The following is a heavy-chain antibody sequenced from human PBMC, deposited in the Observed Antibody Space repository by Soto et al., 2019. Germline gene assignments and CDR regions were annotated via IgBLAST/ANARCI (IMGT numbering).Heavy chain of an antibody. CDR2: VNPSGDNT. CDR1: GYTLTTYG. J-gene: IGHJ4*02. V-gene: IGHV1-46*01. CDR3: ARELGGTTVNTLFDH. Sequence: ASVKVSCKAAGYTLTTYGVSWVRQAPGQGLEWVGIVNPSGDNTNYAQKFRGRVTMTRDTSTNTVHMELSSLRSEDTAVYFCARELGGTTVNTLFDHWGQGTVVTVSS. D-gene: IGHD4-17*01.